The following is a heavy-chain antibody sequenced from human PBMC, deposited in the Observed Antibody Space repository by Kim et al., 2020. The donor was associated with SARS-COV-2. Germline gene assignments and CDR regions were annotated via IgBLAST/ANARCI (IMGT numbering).Heavy chain of an antibody. CDR3: ARYPNYGSGSYDYYYYGMDV. CDR2: ISSSSSSYI. D-gene: IGHD3-10*01. V-gene: IGHV3-21*01. J-gene: IGHJ6*02. Sequence: GGSLRLSCAASGFTFSSYSMNWVRQAPGKGLEWVSSISSSSSSYIYYADSVKGRFTISRDNAKNSLYLQMNSLRAEDTAVYYCARYPNYGSGSYDYYYYGMDVWGQGTTVTVSS. CDR1: GFTFSSYS.